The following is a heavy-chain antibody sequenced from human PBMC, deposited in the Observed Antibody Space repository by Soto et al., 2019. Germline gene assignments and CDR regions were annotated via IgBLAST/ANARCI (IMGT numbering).Heavy chain of an antibody. V-gene: IGHV4-31*03. J-gene: IGHJ3*01. CDR1: RFSITSGGYY. CDR2: IYYSGST. D-gene: IGHD6-6*01. Sequence: SETLSLTFTVSRFSITSGGYYWSWIRQPPGKALEWIGYIYYSGSTHYTPSLKSRLSISVDTSKNQFSLNLTSVTAADTAVYYCARTSSSSDAFDFWGQGTMVTVSS. CDR3: ARTSSSSDAFDF.